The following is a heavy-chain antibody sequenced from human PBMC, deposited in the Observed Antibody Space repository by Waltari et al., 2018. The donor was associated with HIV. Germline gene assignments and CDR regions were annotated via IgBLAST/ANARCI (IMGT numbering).Heavy chain of an antibody. CDR1: GESISSASS. V-gene: IGHV4-38-2*02. D-gene: IGHD3-22*01. CDR2: IYHTGNT. J-gene: IGHJ5*02. Sequence: QVQVQESGPGLVKPSETLSLTCTVSGESISSASSWGWIRQPPGKGLGWIGSIYHTGNTYYNPSLKSRVTISVDTSKNQFFLRLFSVTAADTAMYYCARSITMIEGVPNWFDPWGQGTLVTVSS. CDR3: ARSITMIEGVPNWFDP.